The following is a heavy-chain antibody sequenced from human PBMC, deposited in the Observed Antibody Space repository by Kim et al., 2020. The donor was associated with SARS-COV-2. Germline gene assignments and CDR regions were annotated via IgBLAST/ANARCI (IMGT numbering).Heavy chain of an antibody. D-gene: IGHD5-12*01. J-gene: IGHJ4*02. Sequence: STNYNPSLKSRVTISVDTSKNQFSLKLSSVTAADTAVYYCAQTGRDGYNFWGQGTLVTVSS. CDR3: AQTGRDGYNF. V-gene: IGHV4-34*01. CDR2: ST.